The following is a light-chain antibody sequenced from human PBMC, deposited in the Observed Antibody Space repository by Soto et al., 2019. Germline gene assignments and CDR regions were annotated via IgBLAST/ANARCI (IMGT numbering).Light chain of an antibody. CDR1: SSDVGGSKY. CDR2: KVS. CDR3: TSSTSDSLYV. V-gene: IGLV2-14*01. Sequence: QSAQSHPASVSGSPGHSITISCTGTSSDVGGSKYVSWYQQYPGKVPKLLINKVSNRPSGVSNRFSGSKSGNTASLTISGLLAEEEADYFCTSSTSDSLYVFGTGTKVTVL. J-gene: IGLJ1*01.